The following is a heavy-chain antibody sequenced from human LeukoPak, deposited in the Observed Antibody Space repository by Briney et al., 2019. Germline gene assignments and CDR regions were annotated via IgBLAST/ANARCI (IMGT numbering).Heavy chain of an antibody. D-gene: IGHD5-18*01. CDR2: IYYSGST. V-gene: IGHV4-30-4*01. J-gene: IGHJ4*02. Sequence: PSETLSLTCTVSGVSINSDDYYWSWLRQPPGKGLEWIAYIYYSGSTNYNPSLKSRVSISVDTSKNQFSLKLSSVTSADTAVYYCARSGYSYGYGYWGQGTLVTVSS. CDR1: GVSINSDDYY. CDR3: ARSGYSYGYGY.